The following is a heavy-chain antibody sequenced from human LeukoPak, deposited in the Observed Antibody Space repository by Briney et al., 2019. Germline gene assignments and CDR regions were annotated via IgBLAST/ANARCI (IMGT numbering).Heavy chain of an antibody. CDR2: ISGSGDNT. V-gene: IGHV3-23*01. D-gene: IGHD1-26*01. J-gene: IGHJ4*02. CDR1: GFTFSRYA. Sequence: TGGSLRLSCAASGFTFSRYAMSWVRQAPGKGLEWVSSISGSGDNTYYADSVKGRFTISRDDSKNTLYLQMNSLRAEDTAVYYCAKDLGRYRNNYFDYWGQGTLVTVSS. CDR3: AKDLGRYRNNYFDY.